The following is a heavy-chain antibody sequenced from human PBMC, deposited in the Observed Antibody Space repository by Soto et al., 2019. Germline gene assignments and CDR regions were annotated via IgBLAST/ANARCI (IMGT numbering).Heavy chain of an antibody. CDR1: GFTFSSYA. V-gene: IGHV3-23*01. CDR3: AKVSGSYPLEYYYYGMDV. Sequence: GGSLRLSCAASGFTFSSYAMSWVRQAPGKGLEWVSAISGSGGSTYYADSVKGRFTISRDNSKNTLYLQMNSLRAEDTAVYYCAKVSGSYPLEYYYYGMDVWGQGTTVTVSS. CDR2: ISGSGGST. D-gene: IGHD1-26*01. J-gene: IGHJ6*02.